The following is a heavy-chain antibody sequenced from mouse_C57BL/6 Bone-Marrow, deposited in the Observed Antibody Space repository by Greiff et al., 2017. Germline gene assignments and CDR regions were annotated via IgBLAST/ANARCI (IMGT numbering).Heavy chain of an antibody. CDR2: ISSGGSYT. CDR3: ASPTIVTTPAY. D-gene: IGHD2-5*01. CDR1: GFTFSSYG. J-gene: IGHJ3*01. V-gene: IGHV5-6*01. Sequence: EVMLVESGGDLVKPGGSLKLSCAASGFTFSSYGMSWVRQTPDKRLEWVATISSGGSYTYYPDRVKGRFTISRDNAKNTLYLQMSSLKSEDTAMYYCASPTIVTTPAYWGQGTLVTVSA.